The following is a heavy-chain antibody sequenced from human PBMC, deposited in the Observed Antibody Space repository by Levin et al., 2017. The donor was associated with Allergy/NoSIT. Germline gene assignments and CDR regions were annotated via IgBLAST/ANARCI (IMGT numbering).Heavy chain of an antibody. V-gene: IGHV4-59*01. CDR1: GGSISSYY. D-gene: IGHD5-24*01. CDR3: ARKKHGKGDGYRAWIWDAFDI. Sequence: SETLSLTCTVSGGSISSYYWSWIRQPPGKGLEWIGYIYYSGSTNYNPSLKSRVTISVDTSKNQFSLKLSSVTAADTAVYYCARKKHGKGDGYRAWIWDAFDIWGQGTMVTVSS. CDR2: IYYSGST. J-gene: IGHJ3*02.